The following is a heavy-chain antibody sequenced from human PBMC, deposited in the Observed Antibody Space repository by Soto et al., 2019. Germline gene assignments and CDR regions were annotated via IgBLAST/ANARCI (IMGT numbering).Heavy chain of an antibody. D-gene: IGHD4-17*01. Sequence: SETLSLTCTVSGGSISNYYWSWIRQPAGKGLEWIGRIYTSGNTNYNPSLKGRVTMSVDMSKNQFSLKLSSVAAADTAVYYCARDDSGDNGRAFDPWGQGTLVTVSS. V-gene: IGHV4-4*07. CDR2: IYTSGNT. CDR1: GGSISNYY. J-gene: IGHJ5*02. CDR3: ARDDSGDNGRAFDP.